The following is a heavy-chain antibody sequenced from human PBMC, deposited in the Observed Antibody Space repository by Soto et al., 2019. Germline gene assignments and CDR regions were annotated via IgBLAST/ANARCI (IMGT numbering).Heavy chain of an antibody. D-gene: IGHD3-3*02. CDR2: MNPNNGNT. CDR3: AREVTSNFGSSCRFDP. CDR1: GYTFTSYD. J-gene: IGHJ5*02. V-gene: IGHV1-8*01. Sequence: ASVKVSCKASGYTFTSYDINWVRQATGQDFEWIGWMNPNNGNTAYTQKIQGRVTMTRDTSKSTAIMELSSLTSDDTDETYNAREVTSNFGSSCRFDPWGQETLVTVSS.